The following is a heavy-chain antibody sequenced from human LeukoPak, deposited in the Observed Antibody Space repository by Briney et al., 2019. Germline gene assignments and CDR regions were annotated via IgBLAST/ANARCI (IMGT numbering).Heavy chain of an antibody. V-gene: IGHV7-4-1*02. Sequence: GASVKVSCKASGYTFTIYAMNWVRQVPGQGIEWMGWINTNTGNPTYAQGFTGRFVFSLDTSVSTAYLKISSLKAEDTAVYYCARLLVVVPGASIHWFDPWGQGTLVTVSS. CDR3: ARLLVVVPGASIHWFDP. CDR2: INTNTGNP. D-gene: IGHD2-2*01. J-gene: IGHJ5*02. CDR1: GYTFTIYA.